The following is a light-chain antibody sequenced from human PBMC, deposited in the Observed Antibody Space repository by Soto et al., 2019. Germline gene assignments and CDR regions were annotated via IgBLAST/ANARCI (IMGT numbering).Light chain of an antibody. CDR1: TNDVGSSIR. J-gene: IGLJ1*01. CDR2: EVS. Sequence: QSALTQPPSVSGSPGQSVTISCTGTTNDVGSSIRVSWYQQPPGTAPKLILYEVSYRPSGVPDRFSGSKSGNTASLTISGLQAEDEADYYCSSYTNNSTNYVFGTGTKLTVL. V-gene: IGLV2-18*02. CDR3: SSYTNNSTNYV.